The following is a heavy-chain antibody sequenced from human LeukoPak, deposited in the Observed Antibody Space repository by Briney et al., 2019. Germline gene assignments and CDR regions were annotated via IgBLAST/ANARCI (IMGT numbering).Heavy chain of an antibody. J-gene: IGHJ4*02. D-gene: IGHD3-9*01. Sequence: GGSLRLSCAASGFTFSSYAMSWVRQAPGKGLEWVSAISGSGGSTYYADSVKGRFTISRDNSKNTLYLQMNSLRAEDTAVYYCAKLGYDILTGYYRRGTYYFDYWGQGTLDTVSS. CDR3: AKLGYDILTGYYRRGTYYFDY. CDR1: GFTFSSYA. V-gene: IGHV3-23*01. CDR2: ISGSGGST.